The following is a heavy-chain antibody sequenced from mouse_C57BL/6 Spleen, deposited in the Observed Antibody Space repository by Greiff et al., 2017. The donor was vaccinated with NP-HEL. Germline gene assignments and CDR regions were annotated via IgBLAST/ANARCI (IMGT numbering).Heavy chain of an antibody. V-gene: IGHV1-42*01. Sequence: VQLQQSGPELVKPGASVKISCKASGYSFTGYYMNWVKQSPEKSLEWIGEINPSTGGTTYNQKLKAKATLNVDKSSSTAYMQLKSLTSEDSAVYYCARGGPTVVATDYFDYWGQGTTLTVSS. J-gene: IGHJ2*01. CDR3: ARGGPTVVATDYFDY. CDR1: GYSFTGYY. D-gene: IGHD1-1*01. CDR2: INPSTGGT.